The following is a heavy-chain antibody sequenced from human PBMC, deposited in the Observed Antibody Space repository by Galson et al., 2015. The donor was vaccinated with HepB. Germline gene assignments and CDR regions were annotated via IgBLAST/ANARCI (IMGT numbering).Heavy chain of an antibody. CDR1: GYTFTSYD. J-gene: IGHJ3*02. D-gene: IGHD2-2*01. Sequence: SVKVSCKASGYTFTSYDINWVRQATGQGLEWMGWMNPNSGNTGYAQKFQGRVTMTRNTSISTAYMELSSLRSEDTAVYYCARGYCSSTSCSRGYAFDIWGQGTMVTVSS. CDR2: MNPNSGNT. V-gene: IGHV1-8*01. CDR3: ARGYCSSTSCSRGYAFDI.